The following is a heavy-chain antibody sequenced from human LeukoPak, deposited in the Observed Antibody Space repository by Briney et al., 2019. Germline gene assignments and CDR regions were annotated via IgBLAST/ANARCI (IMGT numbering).Heavy chain of an antibody. Sequence: PSETLSFTCTVSGYSISSGYYWGWIRQPPGKGLEWIGSIYHSGSTYYNPSLKSRVTISVDTSKNQFSLKLSSVTAADTAVYYCARDQGICSGGSCYVYYFGYWGQGTLVTVSS. CDR1: GYSISSGYY. D-gene: IGHD2-15*01. J-gene: IGHJ4*02. V-gene: IGHV4-38-2*02. CDR2: IYHSGST. CDR3: ARDQGICSGGSCYVYYFGY.